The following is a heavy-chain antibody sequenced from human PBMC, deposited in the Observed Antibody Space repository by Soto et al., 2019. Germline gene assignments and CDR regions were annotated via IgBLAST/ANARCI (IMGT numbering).Heavy chain of an antibody. Sequence: QLHLVQSGAVVKKPGASVTVSCSASGYPVTAYYMHWVRQAPGRGLEWMGGINPATGAAKYTQTCQGRGTMTRDTATRTVFMELSGLTSEDAAVFYCARGGGVGVAGSAAFDMWGQGTLVTVSS. D-gene: IGHD3-3*01. CDR1: GYPVTAYY. CDR3: ARGGGVGVAGSAAFDM. CDR2: INPATGAA. V-gene: IGHV1-2*02. J-gene: IGHJ3*02.